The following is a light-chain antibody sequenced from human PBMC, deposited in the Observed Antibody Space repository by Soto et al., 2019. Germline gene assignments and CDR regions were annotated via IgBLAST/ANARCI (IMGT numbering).Light chain of an antibody. V-gene: IGLV2-14*01. CDR1: SSDVGGYNY. Sequence: QSVLTQPASVSGSPGQTITISCTGTSSDVGGYNYVSWYQQHPGTAPKLMIYDVSNRPSGISNRFSGSKSGNTASLTISGRQAEDEADYYCSSYTSSTALAVFGTGTKLTVL. CDR3: SSYTSSTALAV. CDR2: DVS. J-gene: IGLJ1*01.